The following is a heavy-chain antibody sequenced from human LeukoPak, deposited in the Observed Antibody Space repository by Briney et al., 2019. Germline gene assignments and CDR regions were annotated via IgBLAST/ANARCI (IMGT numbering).Heavy chain of an antibody. CDR2: ISYDGSNK. J-gene: IGHJ4*02. CDR1: GFTFSSYA. Sequence: PGRSLGLSCAASGFTFSSYAMHWVHQAPGKGLEWVAVISYDGSNKYYADSVKGRFTISRDNSKNTLYLQMNSLRAEDTAVYYCAREEGYYGSALGHWGQGTLVTVSS. CDR3: AREEGYYGSALGH. D-gene: IGHD3-10*01. V-gene: IGHV3-30-3*01.